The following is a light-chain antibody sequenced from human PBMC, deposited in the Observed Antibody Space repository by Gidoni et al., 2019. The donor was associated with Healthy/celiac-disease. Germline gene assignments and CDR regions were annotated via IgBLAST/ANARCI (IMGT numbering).Light chain of an antibody. CDR1: QSVLYSSNNKNY. J-gene: IGKJ1*01. V-gene: IGKV4-1*01. CDR3: QQYYSTPRT. CDR2: WAS. Sequence: DIVMTQSPDSLAVSLGERATINCKSSQSVLYSSNNKNYLAWYQQKPGQPPTLLIYWASTRESGVPDRFSGSGSGTDFTLTISSLQAEDEAVYYCQQYYSTPRTFGQGTKVEIK.